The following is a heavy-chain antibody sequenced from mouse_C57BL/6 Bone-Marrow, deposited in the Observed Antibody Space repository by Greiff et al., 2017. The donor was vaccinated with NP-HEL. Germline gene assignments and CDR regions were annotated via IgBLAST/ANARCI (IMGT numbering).Heavy chain of an antibody. J-gene: IGHJ2*01. D-gene: IGHD2-4*01. V-gene: IGHV1-26*01. CDR2: INPNNGGT. Sequence: EVQLQQSGPELVKPGASVKISCKASGYTFTDYYMNWVKQSHGKSLEWIGDINPNNGGTSYNQKFKGKATLTVDKSSSTAYMELRSLTSEDSAVYYCARGDDYDGVDYWGQGTTLTVSS. CDR1: GYTFTDYY. CDR3: ARGDDYDGVDY.